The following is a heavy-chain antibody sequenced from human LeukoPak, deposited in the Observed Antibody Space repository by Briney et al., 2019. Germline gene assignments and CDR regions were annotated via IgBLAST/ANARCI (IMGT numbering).Heavy chain of an antibody. D-gene: IGHD3-9*01. V-gene: IGHV3-64D*06. J-gene: IGHJ4*02. CDR3: VKDMSKYFDRAPYYFDS. CDR2: ITSSGVET. Sequence: GGSLRLSCSASQFTFNAHALHWVRQAPGRGLEPLSAITSSGVETYYADSVEGRSTISRDNSKATLYLQMSSLGPEDTATYYCVKDMSKYFDRAPYYFDSWGQGTLVTVSS. CDR1: QFTFNAHA.